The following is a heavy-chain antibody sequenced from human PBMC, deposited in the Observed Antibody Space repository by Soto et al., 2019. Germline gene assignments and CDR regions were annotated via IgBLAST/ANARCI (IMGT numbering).Heavy chain of an antibody. CDR1: GGSFSGYY. D-gene: IGHD6-19*01. J-gene: IGHJ4*02. Sequence: SETLSLTCAVYGGSFSGYYWSWIRQPPGKGLEWIGEINHSGSTNYNPSLESRVTISVDTSKNQFSLKLSSVTAADTAVYYCARGLKYSSGCVDYWGQGTLVTVSS. V-gene: IGHV4-34*01. CDR2: INHSGST. CDR3: ARGLKYSSGCVDY.